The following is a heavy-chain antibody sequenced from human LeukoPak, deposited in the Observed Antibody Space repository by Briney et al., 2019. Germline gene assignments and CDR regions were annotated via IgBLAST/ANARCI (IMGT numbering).Heavy chain of an antibody. D-gene: IGHD3-3*01. J-gene: IGHJ4*02. V-gene: IGHV3-7*03. CDR1: GFTFSSYW. Sequence: GGSLRLSCAASGFTFSSYWMSWVRQAPGKGLEWVANIKQDGSEKYYVDSVKGRFTISRDNAKNSLYLQMNSLRAEDTAVYYCAKGVRFLEWLPDYWGQGTLVTVSS. CDR3: AKGVRFLEWLPDY. CDR2: IKQDGSEK.